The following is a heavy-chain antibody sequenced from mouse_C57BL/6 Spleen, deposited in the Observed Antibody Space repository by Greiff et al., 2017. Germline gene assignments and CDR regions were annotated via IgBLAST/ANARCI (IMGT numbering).Heavy chain of an antibody. V-gene: IGHV1-61*01. CDR1: GYTFTSYW. CDR2: IYPSDSET. Sequence: QVQLQQSGAELVRPGSSVKLSCKASGYTFTSYWMDWVKQRPGQGLEWIGNIYPSDSETHYNQKFKDKATLTVDKSSSTAYMQLSSLTSEDSAVYYCARDGSRLYYAMDYWGQGTSVTVSS. J-gene: IGHJ4*01. D-gene: IGHD1-1*01. CDR3: ARDGSRLYYAMDY.